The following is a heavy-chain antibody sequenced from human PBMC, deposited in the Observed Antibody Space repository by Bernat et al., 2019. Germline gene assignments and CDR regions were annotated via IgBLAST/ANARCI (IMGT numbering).Heavy chain of an antibody. D-gene: IGHD4-17*01. CDR1: GGSFRGYY. V-gene: IGHV4-34*01. CDR2: INHSGST. J-gene: IGHJ4*02. Sequence: QVQLQQWGAGLLKPSETLSLTCAVYGGSFRGYYWSWIRQPPGKGLEWIGEINHSGSTNYNPSLKSRVTISVDTSKNQFSLKLSSVTAADTAVYYCARADYGDYGGHFDYWGQGTLVTVSS. CDR3: ARADYGDYGGHFDY.